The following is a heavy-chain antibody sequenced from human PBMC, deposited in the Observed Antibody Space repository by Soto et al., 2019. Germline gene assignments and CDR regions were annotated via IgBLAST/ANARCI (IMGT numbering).Heavy chain of an antibody. CDR3: AKDSPSDY. J-gene: IGHJ4*02. V-gene: IGHV3-23*01. Sequence: GGSLRLSCAASGTTFSNYGMSWVRQAPGKGLGWVAGISTSGDRKYYADSVKGRFTIARDNSKNMLYLQMNSLRGEDTAIYYCAKDSPSDYWGQGTLVTVSS. CDR1: GTTFSNYG. CDR2: ISTSGDRK.